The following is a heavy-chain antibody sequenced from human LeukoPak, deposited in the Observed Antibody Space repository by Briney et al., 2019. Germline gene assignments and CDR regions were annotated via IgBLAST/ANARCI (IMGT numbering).Heavy chain of an antibody. V-gene: IGHV4-39*07. D-gene: IGHD5-12*01. CDR1: SGSVSNSHYY. CDR3: ARGGDIVATIDDWNLVSYFDY. J-gene: IGHJ4*02. CDR2: IFYSGNT. Sequence: SETLSLTCTVSSGSVSNSHYYWAWVRQPPGKGLEWLGSIFYSGNTHYNPALKSPVTISIDTSKNQFSLKVSSVTAADTAVYYCARGGDIVATIDDWNLVSYFDYWGQGTLVTVSS.